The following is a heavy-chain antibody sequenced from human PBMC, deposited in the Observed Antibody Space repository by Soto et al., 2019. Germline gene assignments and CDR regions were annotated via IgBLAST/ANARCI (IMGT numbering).Heavy chain of an antibody. J-gene: IGHJ6*02. CDR1: GGSFSGYY. CDR2: INHSGST. CDR3: ARGFMVRGVINRYYYYGMDV. V-gene: IGHV4-34*01. D-gene: IGHD3-10*01. Sequence: SETLSLTCAVYGGSFSGYYWSWIRQPPGKGLEWIGEINHSGSTNYNPSLKSRVTISVDTSKNQFSLKLSSVTAADTAVYYCARGFMVRGVINRYYYYGMDVWGQGTTVTVSS.